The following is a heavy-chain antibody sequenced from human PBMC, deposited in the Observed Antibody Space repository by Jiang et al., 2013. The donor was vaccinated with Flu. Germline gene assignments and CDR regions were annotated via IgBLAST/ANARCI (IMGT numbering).Heavy chain of an antibody. V-gene: IGHV3-23*01. J-gene: IGHJ4*02. Sequence: RLSCAASGFTFSSYAMSWVRQAPGKGLEWVSGISGGGDGRYYAESVKGRFAISRDNSKNTLFLQMNTLRAEDTAVYYCAKLTDYFDSSGNFHYWGQGTLVTVSS. D-gene: IGHD3-22*01. CDR2: ISGGGDGR. CDR1: GFTFSSYA. CDR3: AKLTDYFDSSGNFHY.